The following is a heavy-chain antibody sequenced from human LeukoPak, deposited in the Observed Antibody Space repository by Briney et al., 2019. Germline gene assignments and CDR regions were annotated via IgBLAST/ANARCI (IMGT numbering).Heavy chain of an antibody. CDR2: ISAYNGNT. CDR1: GYTFTSYG. Sequence: GASVKVSCKASGYTFTSYGISWVRQAPGQGLEWMGWISAYNGNTNYAQKLQGRVTMTTDTSTSTDYMELRSLRSDDTAVYYCARSGGYCSGGSCYQLDWFDPWGQGTLVTVSS. D-gene: IGHD2-15*01. V-gene: IGHV1-18*01. J-gene: IGHJ5*02. CDR3: ARSGGYCSGGSCYQLDWFDP.